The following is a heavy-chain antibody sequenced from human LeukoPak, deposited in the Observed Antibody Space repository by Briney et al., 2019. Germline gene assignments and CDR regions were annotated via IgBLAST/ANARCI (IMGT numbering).Heavy chain of an antibody. J-gene: IGHJ4*02. CDR2: ISYDGSSK. CDR1: GFTFSTYA. V-gene: IGHV3-30*04. Sequence: GRSLRLSCAASGFTFSTYAMHWVRQAPGKGLEWVAVISYDGSSKYYADSVKGRFTISRDNSKNTLYLQMNSLRAEDTAVYYCAKGLVAASFFDYWGQGTLVTVSS. CDR3: AKGLVAASFFDY. D-gene: IGHD2-15*01.